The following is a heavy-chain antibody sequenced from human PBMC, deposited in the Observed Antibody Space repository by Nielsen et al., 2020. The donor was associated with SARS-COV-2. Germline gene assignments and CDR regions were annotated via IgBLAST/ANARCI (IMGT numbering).Heavy chain of an antibody. J-gene: IGHJ4*02. D-gene: IGHD6-13*01. CDR1: GFTFSSYS. Sequence: GESLRLSCAASGFTFSSYSMNWVRQAPGKGLEWVSSISSSSSYIYYADSVKGRFTISRDNAKNSLYLQMNSLRAEDTAVYYCARLWQAAASKIDYWGQGTLVTVSS. CDR3: ARLWQAAASKIDY. CDR2: ISSSSSYI. V-gene: IGHV3-21*01.